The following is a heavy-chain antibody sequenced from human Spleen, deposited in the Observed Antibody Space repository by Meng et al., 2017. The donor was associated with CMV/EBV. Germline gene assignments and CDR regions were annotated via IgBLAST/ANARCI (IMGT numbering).Heavy chain of an antibody. CDR2: INYSGST. J-gene: IGHJ4*02. CDR1: GGSISSYY. D-gene: IGHD5-12*01. CDR3: ARESLPVASRANYLDY. V-gene: IGHV4-59*12. Sequence: SETLSLTCTVSGGSISSYYWSWIRQPPGKGLERIGYINYSGSTKHNPSLKSRVTISVGTSKNQFSLKLSSVTAADTAVYYCARESLPVASRANYLDYWGQGTLVTVSS.